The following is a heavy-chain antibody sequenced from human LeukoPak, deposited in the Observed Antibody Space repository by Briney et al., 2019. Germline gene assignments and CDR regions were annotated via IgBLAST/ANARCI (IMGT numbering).Heavy chain of an antibody. CDR1: GGSSSDYD. CDR2: INQSGST. J-gene: IGHJ4*02. V-gene: IGHV4-34*01. Sequence: SETLSLTCGAHGGSSSDYDWSWIRQPPGKGLEWIGEINQSGSTNCDPSLKSRVSMSIDTSKSQFSLNLRSVTAADTAVYYCARYVPVKTGPTRASFDYWGQGILVTVSS. CDR3: ARYVPVKTGPTRASFDY. D-gene: IGHD1-1*01.